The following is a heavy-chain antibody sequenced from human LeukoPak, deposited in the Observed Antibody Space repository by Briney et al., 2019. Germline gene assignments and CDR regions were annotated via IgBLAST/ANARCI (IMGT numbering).Heavy chain of an antibody. CDR3: ARRRVVQMQRRHFYYGLDV. D-gene: IGHD1-1*01. V-gene: IGHV4-39*01. CDR1: GGSMRFSSDY. J-gene: IGHJ6*02. CDR2: IFYSGST. Sequence: SETLSLTCTVSGGSMRFSSDYWGWIRQPPGKGPEWIGSIFYSGSTYYNPSLKSRLTMSVDTSENQFSLKLSSVAAADTAVYYCARRRVVQMQRRHFYYGLDVWGHGTTVTVSS.